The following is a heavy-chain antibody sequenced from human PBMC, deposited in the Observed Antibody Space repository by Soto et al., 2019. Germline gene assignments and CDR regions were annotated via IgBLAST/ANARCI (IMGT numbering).Heavy chain of an antibody. CDR3: AKEGQPLYDGYYGMDV. Sequence: EVQLLESGGGLVQPGGSLRLSCAASGFTFSSYAMSWVRQAPGKGLEWVSAISGSGGSTYYADSVKGRFTISRDNSKNTLYLQMNSLRAEDTAVYYCAKEGQPLYDGYYGMDVWGQGTTVTVSS. J-gene: IGHJ6*02. CDR1: GFTFSSYA. CDR2: ISGSGGST. V-gene: IGHV3-23*01. D-gene: IGHD5-12*01.